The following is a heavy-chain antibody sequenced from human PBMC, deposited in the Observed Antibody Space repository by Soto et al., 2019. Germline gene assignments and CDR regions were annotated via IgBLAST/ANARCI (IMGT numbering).Heavy chain of an antibody. CDR3: ALFRVGQWGYAREV. D-gene: IGHD1-26*01. Sequence: QVHLVESGGGLVKPGGSLRLSCAASGITFSDCYMNWIRQAPGKGLEWVSYMSSSGNNINYAGSVRGRFTVSRDNAKYYLYLQMNSLRAEDTAIYYCALFRVGQWGYAREVWGQWTTVNVSS. V-gene: IGHV3-11*01. CDR1: GITFSDCY. J-gene: IGHJ6*02. CDR2: MSSSGNNI.